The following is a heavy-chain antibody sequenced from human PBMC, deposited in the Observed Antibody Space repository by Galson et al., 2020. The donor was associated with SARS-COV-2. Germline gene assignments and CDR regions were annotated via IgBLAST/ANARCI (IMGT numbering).Heavy chain of an antibody. J-gene: IGHJ6*02. D-gene: IGHD6-13*01. V-gene: IGHV4-34*01. CDR2: INHSGST. Sequence: SETLSLTCAVYGGSFSGYYWSWIRQPPGKGQEWIGEINHSGSTNYNPSLKSRVTISIDTSKNQFSLNLNSVTAADTAVFYCARVKEVAATFYYFYGLDVWGQGTTVTVSS. CDR1: GGSFSGYY. CDR3: ARVKEVAATFYYFYGLDV.